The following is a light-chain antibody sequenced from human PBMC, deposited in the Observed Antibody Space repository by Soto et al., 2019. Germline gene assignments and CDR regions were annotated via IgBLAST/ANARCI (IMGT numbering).Light chain of an antibody. CDR3: QQYYNIPFT. J-gene: IGKJ4*01. Sequence: DIVMTQSPDSLAVSLGERATINCKSSQSVLYNSNNLNYLAWFQQKPGQPTKLLIYWASTRESGVPDRFSASGSGTDFTLTISSLQAEDEAVYYCQQYYNIPFTFGGGTQVEIK. CDR1: QSVLYNSNNLNY. V-gene: IGKV4-1*01. CDR2: WAS.